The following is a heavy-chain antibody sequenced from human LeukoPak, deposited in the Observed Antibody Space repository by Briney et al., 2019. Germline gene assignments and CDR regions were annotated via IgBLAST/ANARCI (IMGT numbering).Heavy chain of an antibody. V-gene: IGHV3-20*04. J-gene: IGHJ4*02. D-gene: IGHD6-19*01. CDR1: GFSFDNYG. CDR2: LKWNGKNT. CDR3: ARGEQWLDS. Sequence: GGSLRLSCAASGFSFDNYGMTWVRQAPGKALEWVSGLKWNGKNTGYADSVRGRFSISRDNAKDSLFLQMDSLRVGDTALYYCARGEQWLDSWGRGTLVTVSS.